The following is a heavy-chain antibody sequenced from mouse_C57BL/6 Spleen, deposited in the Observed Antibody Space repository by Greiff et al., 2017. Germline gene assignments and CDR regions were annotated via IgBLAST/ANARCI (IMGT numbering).Heavy chain of an antibody. J-gene: IGHJ3*01. CDR2: IYPGSGST. D-gene: IGHD4-1*01. Sequence: QVQLQQPGAELVKPGASVKMSCKASGYTFTSYWITWVKQRPGQGLEWIGDIYPGSGSTNYNEKFKSKATLTLDTSSSTAYMQLSRLPSEDSAVYYCARKANWGFAYWGQGTLVTVSA. CDR3: ARKANWGFAY. V-gene: IGHV1-55*01. CDR1: GYTFTSYW.